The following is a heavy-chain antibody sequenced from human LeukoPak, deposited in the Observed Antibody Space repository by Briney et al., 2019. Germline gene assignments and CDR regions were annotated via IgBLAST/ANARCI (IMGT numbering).Heavy chain of an antibody. D-gene: IGHD3-22*01. Sequence: GGSLRLSCAASGFTFSEYGMHWVRQAPGKGLEWVGFIRSQPYGGTTEYAASVKGRFTISRDDSKSIAYLQMDSLKAEDTAVYYCTRERPNYYDSTSYYYLSDYWGQGTLVTVSS. CDR1: GFTFSEYG. CDR2: IRSQPYGGTT. V-gene: IGHV3-49*04. CDR3: TRERPNYYDSTSYYYLSDY. J-gene: IGHJ4*02.